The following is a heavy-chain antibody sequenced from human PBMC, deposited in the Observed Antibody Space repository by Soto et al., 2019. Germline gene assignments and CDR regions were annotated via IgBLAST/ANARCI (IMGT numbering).Heavy chain of an antibody. CDR1: GFSLSTSGMC. D-gene: IGHD4-17*01. J-gene: IGHJ4*02. CDR2: IDWDDDK. CDR3: ARTLKRWPYSDYEGYY. Sequence: SGPTLVNPTQTLTLTCTFSGFSLSTSGMCVSWIRQPPGKALEWLALIDWDDDKYYSTSLKTRLTISKDTSKNQVVLTMTNMDPVDTATYYCARTLKRWPYSDYEGYYWGQGTLVTVSS. V-gene: IGHV2-70*01.